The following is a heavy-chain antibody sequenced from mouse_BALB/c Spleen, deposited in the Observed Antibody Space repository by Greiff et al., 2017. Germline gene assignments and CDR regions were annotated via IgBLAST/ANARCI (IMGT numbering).Heavy chain of an antibody. CDR1: GFAFSSYD. J-gene: IGHJ4*01. CDR2: ISSGGGST. V-gene: IGHV5-12-1*01. CDR3: ARRGDSYYYGSSYGAMDY. D-gene: IGHD1-1*01. Sequence: EVQGVESGGGLVKPGGSLKLSCAASGFAFSSYDMSWVLQTPEKRLEWVAYISSGGGSTYYPDTVKGRFTISRDNAKNTLYLQMSSLKSEDTAMYYCARRGDSYYYGSSYGAMDYWGQGTSVTVSS.